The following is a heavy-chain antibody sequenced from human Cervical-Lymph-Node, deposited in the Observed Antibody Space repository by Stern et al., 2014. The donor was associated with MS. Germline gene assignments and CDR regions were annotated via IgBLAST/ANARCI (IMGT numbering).Heavy chain of an antibody. CDR1: GFTVSRDY. CDR3: ARDTSSPERSDW. CDR2: ITNVGST. D-gene: IGHD1-1*01. Sequence: EMQLVESGGGVIQPGGSLRLSCTASGFTVSRDYMTWVRQAPGKGLEWVSLITNVGSTSYTDAVKGRFTISRDDSKNTVYLHMTSLRAEDTAMYYCARDTSSPERSDWWGQGTLVTVSS. V-gene: IGHV3-53*01. J-gene: IGHJ4*02.